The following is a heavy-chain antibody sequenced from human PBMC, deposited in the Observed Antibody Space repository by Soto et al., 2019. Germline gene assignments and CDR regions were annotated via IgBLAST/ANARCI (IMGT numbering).Heavy chain of an antibody. J-gene: IGHJ4*02. D-gene: IGHD3-22*01. CDR1: GGSISSGDYY. V-gene: IGHV4-30-4*01. Sequence: PSETLSLTCTVSGGSISSGDYYWSWIRQPPGKGLEWIGYIYYSGSTYYNPSLKSRVTISVDTSKNQFSLKLSSVTAADTAVYYCARESFYYDSSGYYGASGFDYWGQGT. CDR3: ARESFYYDSSGYYGASGFDY. CDR2: IYYSGST.